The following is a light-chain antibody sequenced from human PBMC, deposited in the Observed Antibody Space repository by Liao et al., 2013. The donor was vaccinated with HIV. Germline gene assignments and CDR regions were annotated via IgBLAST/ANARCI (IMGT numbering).Light chain of an antibody. V-gene: IGLV3-1*01. CDR3: QAGDSGTSYV. CDR1: KLGDRY. Sequence: SYELTQPPSVSVSPGQTASITCSGDKLGDRYVSWYQRKPGQSPVLVIYQDTKRPSGIPERFSGSNSGNTATLTISGTQAMDEADYYCQAGDSGTSYVFGTGTKVTVL. J-gene: IGLJ1*01. CDR2: QDT.